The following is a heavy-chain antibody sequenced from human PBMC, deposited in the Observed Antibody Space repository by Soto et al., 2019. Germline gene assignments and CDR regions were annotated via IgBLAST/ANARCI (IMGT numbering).Heavy chain of an antibody. V-gene: IGHV1-8*01. Sequence: ASVKVSCKASGYTFSSYDINWVRQATGQGLEWMGWMNPNSGNTGYAQKFQGRVTMTRNTSISTAYMELSSLRSEDTAVYYCARDGPPPKSGGRGWFDSWGQGTLVTVSS. J-gene: IGHJ5*01. D-gene: IGHD2-15*01. CDR1: GYTFSSYD. CDR2: MNPNSGNT. CDR3: ARDGPPPKSGGRGWFDS.